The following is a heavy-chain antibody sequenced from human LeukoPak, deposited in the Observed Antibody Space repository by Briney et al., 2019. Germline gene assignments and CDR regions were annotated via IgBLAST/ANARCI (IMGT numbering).Heavy chain of an antibody. D-gene: IGHD3-3*01. Sequence: ASVKVSCKASGYTFTGYYMHWVRQAPGQGLEWMGRINPNSGGTNYAQKLQGRVTMTGDTSISTAYMELSRLRSDDTAVYYCARDLYDCCSGYYTYYFDYWGQGTLVTVSS. CDR2: INPNSGGT. J-gene: IGHJ4*02. V-gene: IGHV1-2*06. CDR3: ARDLYDCCSGYYTYYFDY. CDR1: GYTFTGYY.